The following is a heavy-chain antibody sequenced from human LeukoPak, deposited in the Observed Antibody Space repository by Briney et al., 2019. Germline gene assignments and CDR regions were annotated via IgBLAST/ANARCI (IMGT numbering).Heavy chain of an antibody. CDR1: GFTFSSYG. Sequence: GRSLRLSCAASGFTFSSYGMHWVRQAPGKGLEWVAVISYDGSNKYYADSVKGRFTISRDNSKNTLYLQMNSPRAEDTAVYYCAKDFGERVGFDYWGQGTLVTVSS. D-gene: IGHD3-16*01. J-gene: IGHJ4*02. CDR2: ISYDGSNK. CDR3: AKDFGERVGFDY. V-gene: IGHV3-30*18.